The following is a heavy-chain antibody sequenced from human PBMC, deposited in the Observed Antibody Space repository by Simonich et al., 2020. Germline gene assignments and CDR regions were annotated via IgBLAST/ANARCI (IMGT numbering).Heavy chain of an antibody. CDR2: ISWNSGSI. D-gene: IGHD6-13*01. V-gene: IGHV3-9*01. CDR1: GFTFDDYA. J-gene: IGHJ1*01. CDR3: AKDVAAAGTEYFQH. Sequence: EVQLVESGGGLVQPGRSLRLSCAASGFTFDDYAMHWVRQAPGKGLEWVSGISWNSGSIGYVDSVKGRFTISRDNAKNSLYLQMNSLRAEDTALYYCAKDVAAAGTEYFQHWGQGTLVTVSS.